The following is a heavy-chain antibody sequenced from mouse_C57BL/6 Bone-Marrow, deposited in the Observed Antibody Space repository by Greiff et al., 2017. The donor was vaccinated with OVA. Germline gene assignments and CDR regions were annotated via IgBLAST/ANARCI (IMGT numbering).Heavy chain of an antibody. Sequence: EVQGVESGGGLVQPGGSMKLSCAASGFTFSDAWMDWVRQSPEKGLEWVAEIRNKANNHATYYAESVKGRFTISRDDSKSSVYLQMNSLRAEDTGIYYCTRPSSDGYYGYWGQGTTLTVSS. CDR3: TRPSSDGYYGY. J-gene: IGHJ2*01. CDR1: GFTFSDAW. CDR2: IRNKANNHAT. V-gene: IGHV6-6*01. D-gene: IGHD2-3*01.